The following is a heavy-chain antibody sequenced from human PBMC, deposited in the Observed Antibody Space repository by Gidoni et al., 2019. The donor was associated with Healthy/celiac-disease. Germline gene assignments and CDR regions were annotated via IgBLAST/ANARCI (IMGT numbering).Heavy chain of an antibody. Sequence: QVQLQESGPGLVKPPEPLSLTCTVSCGAVRSGSYSRSWIRQPPGKGLEWIGYIYYSGSTNYNPSLKSRVTISVDTSKNQFSLKLSSVTAADTAVYYCARDFDGYCTNGVCYNWFDPWGQGTLVTVSS. J-gene: IGHJ5*02. CDR3: ARDFDGYCTNGVCYNWFDP. D-gene: IGHD2-8*01. CDR1: CGAVRSGSYS. V-gene: IGHV4-61*01. CDR2: IYYSGST.